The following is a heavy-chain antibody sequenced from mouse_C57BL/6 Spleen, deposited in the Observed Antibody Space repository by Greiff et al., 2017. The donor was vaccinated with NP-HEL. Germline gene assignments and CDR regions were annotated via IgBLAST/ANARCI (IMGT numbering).Heavy chain of an antibody. V-gene: IGHV1-55*01. CDR2: IYPGSGST. CDR1: GYTFTSYW. Sequence: VQLQQPGAELVKPGASVKMSCKASGYTFTSYWITWVKQRPGQGLEWIGDIYPGSGSTNYTEKFKSKATLTVDTSSSTASMQLSSLTSEDSAVYYCARSTAQATDDWGHGTTLTVSS. CDR3: ARSTAQATDD. J-gene: IGHJ2*01. D-gene: IGHD3-2*02.